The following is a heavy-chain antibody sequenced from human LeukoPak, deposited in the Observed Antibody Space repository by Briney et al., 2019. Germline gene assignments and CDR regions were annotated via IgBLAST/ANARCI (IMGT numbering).Heavy chain of an antibody. D-gene: IGHD7-27*01. CDR3: ARGFRGDNFDY. J-gene: IGHJ4*02. Sequence: SETLSLTCTVSGGSISISNYYWGWIRQPPGKGLEWIGSMSYSGRTYYNPSLKTRVTVSLDTSKNQFSLKLSSVTAADTAVYFCARGFRGDNFDYWGQGTLVTVSS. CDR2: MSYSGRT. CDR1: GGSISISNYY. V-gene: IGHV4-39*07.